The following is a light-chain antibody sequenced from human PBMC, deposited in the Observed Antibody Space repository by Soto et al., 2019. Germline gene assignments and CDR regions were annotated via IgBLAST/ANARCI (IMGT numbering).Light chain of an antibody. CDR1: QSVSSSH. V-gene: IGKV3-20*01. CDR3: QQYGYSPIT. J-gene: IGKJ5*01. Sequence: SMLTLSPGTLALSPGERSTLSCRTSQSVSSSHLAWYQHKPGQAPRLLIYAASSRATGSPDRFSGGGSGTDFTLTISRLEPEDFAVYYCQQYGYSPITFGQGTRLEIK. CDR2: AAS.